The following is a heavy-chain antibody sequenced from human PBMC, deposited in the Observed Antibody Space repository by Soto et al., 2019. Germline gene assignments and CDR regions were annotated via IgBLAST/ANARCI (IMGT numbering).Heavy chain of an antibody. D-gene: IGHD5-18*01. CDR3: ATSPMAARYGNWFDR. CDR1: GSSYSSSI. Sequence: ASVMGSLQASGSSYSSSIISLVRQATRQGLEWMGWISVYSGHTNYAPKFQGRVTVTTDTSTSTANMELRSLRSDDTAVYYCATSPMAARYGNWFDRWGHGTLVT. V-gene: IGHV1-18*04. J-gene: IGHJ5*02. CDR2: ISVYSGHT.